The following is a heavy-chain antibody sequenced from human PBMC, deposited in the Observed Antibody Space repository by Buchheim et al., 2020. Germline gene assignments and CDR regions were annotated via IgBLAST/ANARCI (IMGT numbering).Heavy chain of an antibody. J-gene: IGHJ4*02. CDR1: GGSFSGYY. Sequence: QVQLQQWGAGLLKPSETLSLTCAVYGGSFSGYYWSWIRQPPGKGLEWIGEINHSRSTNYNPSLKSRVTISVDTSKNQFSLKLSSVTAADTAVHYCARVGGLRFLEWLFHYFDYWGQGTL. V-gene: IGHV4-34*01. CDR3: ARVGGLRFLEWLFHYFDY. CDR2: INHSRST. D-gene: IGHD3-3*01.